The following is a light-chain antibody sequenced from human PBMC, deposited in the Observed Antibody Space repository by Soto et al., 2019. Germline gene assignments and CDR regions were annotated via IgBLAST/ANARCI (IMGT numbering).Light chain of an antibody. CDR2: GAS. V-gene: IGKV3-20*01. Sequence: EIVLTQSPGTLSLSPGDRATLSCRASQSVSSSDLAWYQQKPGQAPRLLIYGASTRATGIPDRSSGSGSGTDFTLTISRLEPEDFAVYYCQQYGGSPLYTFGQGTKLEIK. J-gene: IGKJ2*01. CDR1: QSVSSSD. CDR3: QQYGGSPLYT.